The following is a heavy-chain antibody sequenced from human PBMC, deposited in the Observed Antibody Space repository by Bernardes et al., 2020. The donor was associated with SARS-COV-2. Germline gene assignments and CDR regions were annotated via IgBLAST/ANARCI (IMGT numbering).Heavy chain of an antibody. J-gene: IGHJ3*02. CDR2: ISAYNGNT. D-gene: IGHD3-3*01. CDR1: GYTFTSYG. CDR3: ARDSRFLEWLSPDDAFDI. Sequence: ASVKVSCKASGYTFTSYGISWVRQAPGQGLEWMRWISAYNGNTNYAQKLQGRVTMTTDTSTSTAYMELRSLRSDDTAVYYCARDSRFLEWLSPDDAFDIWGQGTMVTVSS. V-gene: IGHV1-18*04.